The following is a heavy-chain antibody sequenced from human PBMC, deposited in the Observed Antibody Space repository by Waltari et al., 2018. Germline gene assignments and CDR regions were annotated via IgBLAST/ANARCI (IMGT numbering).Heavy chain of an antibody. CDR3: TKMRRNLPRDIIDN. CDR1: GFIFSRFA. V-gene: IGHV3-23*01. J-gene: IGHJ4*02. CDR2: TSARSGSS. Sequence: EVQLLESGGGLVQRGGSLRLSCAVSGFIFSRFAMSWVRHTPGKGLGGVAGTSARSGSSYDSESGQGRFTISRDNSKKRVFLQMDSLRAEDTATYYCTKMRRNLPRDIIDNWGQGTQVIIAS.